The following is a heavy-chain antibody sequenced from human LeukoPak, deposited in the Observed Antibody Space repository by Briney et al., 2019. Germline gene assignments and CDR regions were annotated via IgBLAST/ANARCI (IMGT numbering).Heavy chain of an antibody. V-gene: IGHV4-34*12. CDR2: IIDYGNT. J-gene: IGHJ4*02. Sequence: PSETLSLTCAVYGGSFSGFYWSWIRQPPGKGLEWIGEIIDYGNTNYNPSLKSRVTFSVDTSKKQVSLMLTSVTAADTAIYYCARRVRFGDDWVLDSWARGTLVTVAP. CDR3: ARRVRFGDDWVLDS. D-gene: IGHD3-3*01. CDR1: GGSFSGFY.